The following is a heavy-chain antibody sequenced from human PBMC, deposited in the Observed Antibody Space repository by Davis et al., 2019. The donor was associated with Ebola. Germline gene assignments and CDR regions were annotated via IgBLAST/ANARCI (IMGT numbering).Heavy chain of an antibody. Sequence: GESLKISCAASGFTFSSYAMSWVRQAPGKGLEWVSGLGGSGSKTYYADSVKGRFTISRDNSKNTLDLQMNSLRAADTAIYYCAIGVRGSLEPKDYSDYGDGVFDSWGLGTLVTVSS. V-gene: IGHV3-23*01. CDR2: LGGSGSKT. CDR3: AIGVRGSLEPKDYSDYGDGVFDS. D-gene: IGHD4-11*01. J-gene: IGHJ4*02. CDR1: GFTFSSYA.